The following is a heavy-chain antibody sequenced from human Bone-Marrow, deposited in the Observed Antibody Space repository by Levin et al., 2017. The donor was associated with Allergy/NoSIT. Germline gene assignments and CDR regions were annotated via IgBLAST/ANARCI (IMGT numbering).Heavy chain of an antibody. J-gene: IGHJ6*03. CDR3: ARGRADGFWGGSYEPDYYYYCMDV. V-gene: IGHV4-34*01. CDR1: GGSFSGYY. D-gene: IGHD3-3*01. Sequence: SSETLSLTCAVHGGSFSGYYWSWIRQPPGKGLEWIGEINHRGNTKYNPSLKSRVTILVDTSKNQFSLMLSSVTGADKAVYYCARGRADGFWGGSYEPDYYYYCMDVWGNGATVTVSS. CDR2: INHRGNT.